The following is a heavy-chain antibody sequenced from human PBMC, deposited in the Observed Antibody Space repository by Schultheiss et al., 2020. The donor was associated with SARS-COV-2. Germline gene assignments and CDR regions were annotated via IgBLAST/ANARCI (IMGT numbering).Heavy chain of an antibody. CDR1: GFTFSHAW. CDR2: IKSKTDGGTP. J-gene: IGHJ4*02. D-gene: IGHD2-15*01. CDR3: TQVEAPDY. V-gene: IGHV3-15*01. Sequence: GGSLRLSCAASGFTFSHAWMSWVRQAPGKGLEWVGRIKSKTDGGTPDYAAPVKGRIAISRDDSKNTLYLQMSSLKTEDTAVYYCTQVEAPDYWGQGTLVTVSS.